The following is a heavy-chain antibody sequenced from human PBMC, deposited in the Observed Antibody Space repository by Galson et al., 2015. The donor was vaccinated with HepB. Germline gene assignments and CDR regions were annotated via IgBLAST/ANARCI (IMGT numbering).Heavy chain of an antibody. V-gene: IGHV3-48*01. CDR1: GFTFSSYS. Sequence: SLRLSCAASGFTFSSYSMNWVRQAPGKGLEWVSYIRSSSSTIYYADSVKGRFTISRDNAKNSLYLQMNSLRAEDTAVYYCARALGGNRVDYWGQGTLVTVSS. CDR3: ARALGGNRVDY. CDR2: IRSSSSTI. D-gene: IGHD4-23*01. J-gene: IGHJ4*02.